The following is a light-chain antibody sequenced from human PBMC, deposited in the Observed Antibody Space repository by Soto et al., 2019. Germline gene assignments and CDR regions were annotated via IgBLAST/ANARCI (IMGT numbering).Light chain of an antibody. CDR3: QQRSNWPRT. J-gene: IGKJ1*01. CDR1: QSVNTY. CDR2: DAS. Sequence: EFVLTQSPATLSLSPGERATLSCRASQSVNTYLVWYQQKPGQAPRLLIYDASNRATGIPARFSGSGSGTDFTLTISSLGPEDFAVYYCQQRSNWPRTFGQGTKVEIK. V-gene: IGKV3-11*01.